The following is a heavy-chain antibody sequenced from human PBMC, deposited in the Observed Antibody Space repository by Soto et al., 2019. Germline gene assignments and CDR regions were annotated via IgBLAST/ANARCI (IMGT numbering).Heavy chain of an antibody. CDR2: ISAYNGNT. J-gene: IGHJ3*02. CDR1: GYTFTSYG. D-gene: IGHD2-2*01. Sequence: QVQLVQSGAEVKKPGASVKVSCKASGYTFTSYGISWVRQAPGQGLEWMGWISAYNGNTNYAQKLQGRVTMTTDTSTSTAYMELRSLRSDDTAVYYCARTADIVLVPAANAFDIWGQGTMVTVSS. CDR3: ARTADIVLVPAANAFDI. V-gene: IGHV1-18*01.